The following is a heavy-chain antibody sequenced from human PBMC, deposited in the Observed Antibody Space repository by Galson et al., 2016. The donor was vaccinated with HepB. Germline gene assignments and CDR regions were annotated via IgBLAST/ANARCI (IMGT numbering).Heavy chain of an antibody. CDR2: VNHRGTT. CDR1: GESLSGYF. V-gene: IGHV4-34*01. D-gene: IGHD3-10*01. Sequence: ETLSLTCTVSGESLSGYFWSWIRQPPGKGLEWIGEVNHRGTTNYDPSLESRVTISADTSKNQFSLNLSSATAADTAVYFCARDGFPGFGSFFDYWGHGALVTVSS. J-gene: IGHJ4*01. CDR3: ARDGFPGFGSFFDY.